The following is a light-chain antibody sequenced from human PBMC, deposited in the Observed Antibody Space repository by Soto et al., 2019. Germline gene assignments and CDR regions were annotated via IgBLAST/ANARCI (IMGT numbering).Light chain of an antibody. CDR2: DVT. Sequence: QSALTQPASVSGSPGQSITISCTGTSSDVGRYKLVSWYQQHPGNAPKLMIYDVTNRPPGVSNRFSGAKSGNTASLTISGLQAEDEAGYYCSSYTTSSTLIFGGGTKLTVL. CDR1: SSDVGRYKL. V-gene: IGLV2-14*03. CDR3: SSYTTSSTLI. J-gene: IGLJ2*01.